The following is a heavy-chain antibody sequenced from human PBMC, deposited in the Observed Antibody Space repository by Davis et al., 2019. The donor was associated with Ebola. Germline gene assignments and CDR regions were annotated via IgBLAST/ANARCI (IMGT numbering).Heavy chain of an antibody. CDR2: ISWNSGSI. CDR1: GFTFDDYA. V-gene: IGHV3-9*01. D-gene: IGHD2-2*01. Sequence: SLKISCAASGFTFDDYAMHWVRQAPGKGLEWVSGISWNSGSIGYMDSVKGRFTISRDNAKNSLFLQMNSLRAEDTAVYYCATGLPAARVYYYGMDVWGQGTTVTVSS. CDR3: ATGLPAARVYYYGMDV. J-gene: IGHJ6*02.